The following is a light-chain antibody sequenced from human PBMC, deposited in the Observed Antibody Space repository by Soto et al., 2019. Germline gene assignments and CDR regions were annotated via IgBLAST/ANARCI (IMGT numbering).Light chain of an antibody. Sequence: QLVLTQPASVSGSPGQSITISCTGTSSDVGSYNLVSWYQQHPGKAPKLMIYEDSKWPSGVSNRFSGSKSGNTASLTISGLQAEDEADYYCCSYAGSSTWVFGGGTQLTVL. J-gene: IGLJ3*02. CDR1: SSDVGSYNL. CDR2: EDS. V-gene: IGLV2-23*01. CDR3: CSYAGSSTWV.